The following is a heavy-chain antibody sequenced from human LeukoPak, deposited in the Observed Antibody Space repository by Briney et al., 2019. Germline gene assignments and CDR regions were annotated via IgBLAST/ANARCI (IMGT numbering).Heavy chain of an antibody. CDR2: INHSGST. J-gene: IGHJ4*02. V-gene: IGHV4-34*01. CDR3: AREDGYNSPYYFDY. Sequence: PSETLSLTCAVYGGSFSGYYWSWIRQPPGKGLEWIGEINHSGSTNYNPSLKSRVTISVDTSKNQFSLKLRSVTAADTAVYYCAREDGYNSPYYFDYWGQGTLVTVSS. D-gene: IGHD5-24*01. CDR1: GGSFSGYY.